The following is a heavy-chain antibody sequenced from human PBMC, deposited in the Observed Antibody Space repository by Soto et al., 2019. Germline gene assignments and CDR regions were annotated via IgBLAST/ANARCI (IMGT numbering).Heavy chain of an antibody. Sequence: QVQLVQSGSEVKKPGASVKVSCKASGYTFTSYGITWMRQAPGQGPEWMGWISAYNGNTHHAQKVQGRVTLTTDTSTTTAYMELRSLRSDDTAVYYCARSSYSSSPDYYYGKDVWGQGTTVTVSS. CDR3: ARSSYSSSPDYYYGKDV. D-gene: IGHD6-6*01. V-gene: IGHV1-18*01. CDR1: GYTFTSYG. J-gene: IGHJ6*02. CDR2: ISAYNGNT.